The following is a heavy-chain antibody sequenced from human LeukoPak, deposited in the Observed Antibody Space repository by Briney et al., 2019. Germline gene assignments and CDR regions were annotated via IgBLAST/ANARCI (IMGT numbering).Heavy chain of an antibody. V-gene: IGHV4-34*01. Sequence: PSETLSLTCAVYGGSFSGYYWSWIRQPPGKGLEWIGEINHSGSTNYNPSLKSRVTISVDTSKNQFSLKLSSVTAADTAVYYCARVRNRHDYGPADYWGQGTLVTVSS. D-gene: IGHD4-17*01. CDR1: GGSFSGYY. J-gene: IGHJ4*02. CDR3: ARVRNRHDYGPADY. CDR2: INHSGST.